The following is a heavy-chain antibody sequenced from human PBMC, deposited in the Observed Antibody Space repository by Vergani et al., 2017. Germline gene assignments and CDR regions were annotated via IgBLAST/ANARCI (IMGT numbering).Heavy chain of an antibody. V-gene: IGHV3-7*03. J-gene: IGHJ6*02. D-gene: IGHD5-12*01. CDR1: EFTLSSYW. Sequence: EVQLVESGGGLVQPGGSLRLSCTASEFTLSSYWMSWVRQAPGKGLEWVANIKQDGSEKYYVDSVKGRFTISRDNAKNSLYLQMNSLRAEDTAVYYCARDRVDIVATTTYYYYYYGMDVWGQGTTVTVSS. CDR3: ARDRVDIVATTTYYYYYYGMDV. CDR2: IKQDGSEK.